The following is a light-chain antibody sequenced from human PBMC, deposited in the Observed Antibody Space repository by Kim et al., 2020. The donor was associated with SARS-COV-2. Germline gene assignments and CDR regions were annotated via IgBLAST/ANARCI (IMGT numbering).Light chain of an antibody. V-gene: IGKV1-39*01. CDR3: QQSYISPLT. J-gene: IGKJ5*01. CDR2: AAS. Sequence: DIQMTQSPPSLSASVGDRVTITCRASRSISTFLNWYQQTPGKSPTLLISAASNLQSGVPSRFSGSGSGTDFTLTIYSLQREDFATYYCQQSYISPLTFGQGTRLEIK. CDR1: RSISTF.